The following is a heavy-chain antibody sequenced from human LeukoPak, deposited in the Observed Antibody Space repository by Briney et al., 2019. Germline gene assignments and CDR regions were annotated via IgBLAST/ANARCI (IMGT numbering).Heavy chain of an antibody. CDR3: ARAFRGVAYYYYYMDV. D-gene: IGHD3-10*01. CDR2: ISSSGSTI. Sequence: GGSLRLSCAASGFTFSDYYMSWIRQAPGKGLGWGSYISSSGSTIYYADSVKGRFTISRDNAKNSLYLQMNSLRAEDTAVYYCARAFRGVAYYYYYMDVWGKGTTVTISS. V-gene: IGHV3-11*01. CDR1: GFTFSDYY. J-gene: IGHJ6*03.